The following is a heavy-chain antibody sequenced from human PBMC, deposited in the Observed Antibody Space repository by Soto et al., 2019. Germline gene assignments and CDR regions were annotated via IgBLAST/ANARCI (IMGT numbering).Heavy chain of an antibody. Sequence: PGGSLRLSCAASGFTFSSDGMHWVRQAPGKGLEWVAVISYDGSNKYYADSVKGRFTISRDNSKNTLYLQMNSLRSEDTAVYYCARGEVRGVIITPYYYGMDAWGQGTTVTVSS. CDR3: ARGEVRGVIITPYYYGMDA. V-gene: IGHV3-30*03. CDR1: GFTFSSDG. J-gene: IGHJ6*02. D-gene: IGHD3-10*01. CDR2: ISYDGSNK.